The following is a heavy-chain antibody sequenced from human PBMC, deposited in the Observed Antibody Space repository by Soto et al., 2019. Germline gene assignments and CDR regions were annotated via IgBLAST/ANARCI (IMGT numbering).Heavy chain of an antibody. V-gene: IGHV3-9*01. CDR3: AKDFGVVERYAFDI. CDR1: GFTFDDYA. J-gene: IGHJ3*02. D-gene: IGHD1-1*01. Sequence: GGSLRLSCAASGFTFDDYAMHWVRQAPGKGLEWVSGISWNSGSIGYADSVKGRFTISRDNAKNSLYLQMNSLRAEDTALYYCAKDFGVVERYAFDIWGQGTMVTVSS. CDR2: ISWNSGSI.